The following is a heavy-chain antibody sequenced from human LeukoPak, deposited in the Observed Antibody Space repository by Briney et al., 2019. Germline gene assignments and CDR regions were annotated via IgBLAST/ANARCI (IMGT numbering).Heavy chain of an antibody. CDR1: GFTFSSYS. Sequence: GGSLRLSCAASGFTFSSYSMNWVRQAPGKGLEWVSSISSSSYIYYADSVKGRFTISRDNAKNSLYLQMNSLRAEDTAVYYCARALLAYCGGDCYSGGYWGQGTLVTVSS. V-gene: IGHV3-21*01. CDR3: ARALLAYCGGDCYSGGY. J-gene: IGHJ4*02. CDR2: ISSSSYI. D-gene: IGHD2-21*02.